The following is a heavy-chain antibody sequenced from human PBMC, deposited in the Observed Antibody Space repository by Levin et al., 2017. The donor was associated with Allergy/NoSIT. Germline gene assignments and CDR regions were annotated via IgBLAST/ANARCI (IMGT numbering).Heavy chain of an antibody. V-gene: IGHV3-74*01. CDR1: GFTFSSHW. Sequence: ASVKVSCVVSGFTFSSHWMHWVRQAPGKGLVWLSRINSDGIATNYADSVKGRFTISRDNAKNTLYLQMNSLRAEDTAVYYCARDGVDIVTTINYYYYYDMDVWGKGTTVTVSS. CDR2: INSDGIAT. D-gene: IGHD5-12*01. J-gene: IGHJ6*03. CDR3: ARDGVDIVTTINYYYYYDMDV.